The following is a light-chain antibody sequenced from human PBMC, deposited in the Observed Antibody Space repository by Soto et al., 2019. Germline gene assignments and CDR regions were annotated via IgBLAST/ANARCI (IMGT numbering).Light chain of an antibody. CDR1: QDVSSN. V-gene: IGKV3-15*01. CDR3: QQYIRWPLT. CDR2: GAS. J-gene: IGKJ4*01. Sequence: EVVLTQSPATLSLSPGEIATLSFSASQDVSSNLAWYQQKPGQAPSLLIYGASTRATGTPARFSGSGSGTEFTLTISSLQSEDYAVYFCQQYIRWPLTFGGGTKVDIK.